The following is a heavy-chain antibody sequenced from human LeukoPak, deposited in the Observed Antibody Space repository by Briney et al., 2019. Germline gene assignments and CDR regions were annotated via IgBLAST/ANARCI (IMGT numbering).Heavy chain of an antibody. J-gene: IGHJ3*02. V-gene: IGHV3-21*01. Sequence: GALRLSCAASGFTFSSYGMHWVRQAPGKGLEWVSSISSSSSYIFYADSVKGRFTISRDNPKNSLYLRMNSLRAEDTAVYYCARDRNYDILTGYSHYDAFDIWGQGTMVTVSS. CDR1: GFTFSSYG. CDR3: ARDRNYDILTGYSHYDAFDI. CDR2: ISSSSSYI. D-gene: IGHD3-9*01.